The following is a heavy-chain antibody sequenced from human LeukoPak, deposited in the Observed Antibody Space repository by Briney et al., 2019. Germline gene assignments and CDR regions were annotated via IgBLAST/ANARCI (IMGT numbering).Heavy chain of an antibody. V-gene: IGHV3-23*01. CDR2: ISGGGGNT. D-gene: IGHD4-11*01. J-gene: IGHJ4*02. Sequence: GGSLRLSCAASGFTFSNYAMSWVRQAPGKGLGWASTISGGGGNTYYADSVKGRFTISRDNSKNTLYLQVNSLRAEDTAVYYCANADPVTRGFDYWGQGSLVTVSS. CDR3: ANADPVTRGFDY. CDR1: GFTFSNYA.